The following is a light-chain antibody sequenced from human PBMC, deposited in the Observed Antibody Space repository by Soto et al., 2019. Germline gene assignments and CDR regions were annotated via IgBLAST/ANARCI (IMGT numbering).Light chain of an antibody. V-gene: IGKV3-11*01. J-gene: IGKJ4*02. CDR2: DVS. CDR1: PSVSNS. CDR3: QQRNKWPPVT. Sequence: ESVLTQSPATLSLSPGEIATLSCRASPSVSNSLAWYQHKPGQAPRLLIYDVSNRDTGVPTRLSGSGSGTDFSLSISSLEPEDFGVYYCQQRNKWPPVTFGGGTRVEIK.